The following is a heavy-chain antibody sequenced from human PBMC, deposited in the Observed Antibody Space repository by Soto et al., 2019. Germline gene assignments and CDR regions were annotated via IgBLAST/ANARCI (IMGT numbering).Heavy chain of an antibody. CDR2: ISYRGIT. Sequence: QVQLQESGPGLVKPSQTLSLTCTVSGASISSGAYYCSWIRHFPGKGLEWIGDISYRGITHYNPSLNSRVTVSTDTSENQFSLKVNSVTAADTAVYYCARMSATGTRWFDSWGQGTQVTLSS. J-gene: IGHJ5*01. CDR1: GASISSGAYY. D-gene: IGHD3-9*01. CDR3: ARMSATGTRWFDS. V-gene: IGHV4-31*03.